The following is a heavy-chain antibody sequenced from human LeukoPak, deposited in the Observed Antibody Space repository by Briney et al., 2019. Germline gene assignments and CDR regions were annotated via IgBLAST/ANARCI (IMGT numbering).Heavy chain of an antibody. CDR1: GFTFSTYW. J-gene: IGHJ4*02. D-gene: IGHD2-2*01. V-gene: IGHV3-7*01. Sequence: GGSLRLSCAASGFTFSTYWMSWVRQAPGKGLEWVANIKEDGSEKYYVDSVKGRFTISRDNAKNSLYLQMNSLRAEDTAVYYCAQVVPAARSIDYWGQGTLVTVSS. CDR2: IKEDGSEK. CDR3: AQVVPAARSIDY.